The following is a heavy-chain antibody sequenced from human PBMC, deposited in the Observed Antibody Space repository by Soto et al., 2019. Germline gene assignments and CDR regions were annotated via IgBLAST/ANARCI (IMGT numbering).Heavy chain of an antibody. V-gene: IGHV3-73*01. CDR2: IRSKANSYAT. J-gene: IGHJ5*02. Sequence: GGSLRLSCAASGFTFSGSAMHWVRQASGKGLEWVGRIRSKANSYATAYAASVKGRFTISRDDSKNTAYLQMNSLKTEDTAVYYCTRPYCTNGVCYTGDQPRGPENWFDPWGQGTLVTVSS. D-gene: IGHD2-8*01. CDR3: TRPYCTNGVCYTGDQPRGPENWFDP. CDR1: GFTFSGSA.